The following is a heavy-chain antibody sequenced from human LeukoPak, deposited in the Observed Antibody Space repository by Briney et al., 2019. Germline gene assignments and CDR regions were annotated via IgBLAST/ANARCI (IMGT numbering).Heavy chain of an antibody. D-gene: IGHD4-11*01. CDR2: IIPIFGTA. Sequence: ASVKVSCKASGGTFSSYAISWVRQAPGQGLEWMGGIIPIFGTANYAQKFQGRVTITADESTSTAYMELSSLRSEDTAVYYCARDWTVTTFLDHWGQGTLVIVSS. CDR3: ARDWTVTTFLDH. J-gene: IGHJ4*02. V-gene: IGHV1-69*13. CDR1: GGTFSSYA.